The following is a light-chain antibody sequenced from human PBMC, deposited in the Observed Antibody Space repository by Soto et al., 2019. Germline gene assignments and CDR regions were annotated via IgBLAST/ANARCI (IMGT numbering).Light chain of an antibody. CDR2: KAS. CDR1: QSIYKW. CDR3: HQYNSWSPYS. Sequence: DIQMTQSPSTLSASVGDRVAITCRASQSIYKWLAWYQQKPGKAPKLLVYKASNLKSGVPSRFSGSGSGTEFSLTISSLQPDDFATYYCHQYNSWSPYSFGQGTKVEIK. V-gene: IGKV1-5*03. J-gene: IGKJ2*03.